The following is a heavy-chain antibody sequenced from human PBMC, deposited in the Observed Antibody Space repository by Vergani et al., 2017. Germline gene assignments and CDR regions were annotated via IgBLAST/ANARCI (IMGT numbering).Heavy chain of an antibody. CDR2: IYSGGST. CDR3: ARVNLDSMYYDFWSGSHYYFDY. D-gene: IGHD3-3*01. J-gene: IGHJ4*02. CDR1: GFTVSSNY. V-gene: IGHV3-53*02. Sequence: EVQLVETGGGLIQPGGSLRLSCAASGFTVSSNYMSWVRQAPGKGLEWVSVIYSGGSTYYADSGKVRFTISRDNSKNTLYLQMISLRAEDTAVYYCARVNLDSMYYDFWSGSHYYFDYWGQGTLVTVSS.